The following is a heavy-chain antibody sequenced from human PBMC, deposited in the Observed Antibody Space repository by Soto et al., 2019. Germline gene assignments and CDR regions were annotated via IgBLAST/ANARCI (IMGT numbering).Heavy chain of an antibody. J-gene: IGHJ4*02. Sequence: QVQLVESGGGVVQPGGSLRLSCAASASIFKGHGMHWVRQAPGKGLEWVASIRYDGSDEHYGDSVKGRFTISRDNSKNMFYLQMNSLRAEDTAVYYCARDGVGATTFFGFLDYWGQGTLVTVSS. CDR3: ARDGVGATTFFGFLDY. CDR2: IRYDGSDE. CDR1: ASIFKGHG. V-gene: IGHV3-33*08. D-gene: IGHD1-26*01.